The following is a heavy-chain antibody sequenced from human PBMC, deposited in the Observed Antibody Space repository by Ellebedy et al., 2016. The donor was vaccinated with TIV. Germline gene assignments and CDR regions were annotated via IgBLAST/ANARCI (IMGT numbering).Heavy chain of an antibody. D-gene: IGHD3-22*01. J-gene: IGHJ4*02. CDR2: ISRSGDGT. V-gene: IGHV3-23*01. Sequence: GESLKISCAASGFTFSNYDMTWVRQVPGKGLEWVSSISRSGDGTYCAGSVKGRFTISRDNSKNTLYLQMNSLRAEDTAVYYCANRPYYDSGGYPLDWGQGTLVTVSS. CDR3: ANRPYYDSGGYPLD. CDR1: GFTFSNYD.